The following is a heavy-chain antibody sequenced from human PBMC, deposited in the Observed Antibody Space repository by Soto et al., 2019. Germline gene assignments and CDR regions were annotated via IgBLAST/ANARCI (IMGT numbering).Heavy chain of an antibody. V-gene: IGHV3-23*01. D-gene: IGHD1-1*01. CDR2: ISSSGV. Sequence: EVQLLESGGGLVQSGGSLRLSCAASGFTFSSRAMSWVRQAQGKGLEWVSTISSSGVYYTDSVKGRFTISIDNTRNTLYLQLTNLRVGDTAMYFCAQRTASWGQGALVTVSS. CDR1: GFTFSSRA. CDR3: AQRTAS. J-gene: IGHJ5*02.